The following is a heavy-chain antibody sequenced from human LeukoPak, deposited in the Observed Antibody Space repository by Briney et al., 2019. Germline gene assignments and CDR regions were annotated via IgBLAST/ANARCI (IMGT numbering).Heavy chain of an antibody. CDR1: GGSIRNSSFY. CDR2: IYSTGST. J-gene: IGHJ4*02. CDR3: ARRLGGSDYLDY. Sequence: SETLSLTCAVSGGSIRNSSFYWGWIRQPPGKGLEWIASIYSTGSTYYNPSLKSRVTISVDTSKNQFSLKLSSVTAPDTAVYYCARRLGGSDYLDYWGQGTLVTVSS. D-gene: IGHD1-26*01. V-gene: IGHV4-39*01.